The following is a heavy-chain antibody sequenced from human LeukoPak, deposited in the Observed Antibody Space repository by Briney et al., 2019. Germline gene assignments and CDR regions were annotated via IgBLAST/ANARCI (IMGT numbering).Heavy chain of an antibody. Sequence: QPGGSLRLSCAASGFTFSSYAMSWVRQAPGKGLAWVSGTSSSGGITYYADSVKGRFTISRDNSKNTLYLQMNSLRAEDTAVYYCASKGLYYYYMDVWGKGTTVTVSS. J-gene: IGHJ6*03. CDR3: ASKGLYYYYMDV. CDR1: GFTFSSYA. CDR2: TSSSGGIT. V-gene: IGHV3-23*01.